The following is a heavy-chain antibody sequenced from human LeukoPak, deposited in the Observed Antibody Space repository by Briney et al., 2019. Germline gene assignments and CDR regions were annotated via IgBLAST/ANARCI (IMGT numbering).Heavy chain of an antibody. V-gene: IGHV1-2*06. J-gene: IGHJ4*02. CDR3: ARDPTYDYVWAD. D-gene: IGHD3-16*01. CDR1: GYTFTGYY. Sequence: ASVKVSCKASGYTFTGYYMHWVLQAPGQGLEWMGRINPNSGGTNYAQKFQGRVTMTRDTSISTAYMELSRLRSDDTAVYYCARDPTYDYVWADWGQGTLVTVSS. CDR2: INPNSGGT.